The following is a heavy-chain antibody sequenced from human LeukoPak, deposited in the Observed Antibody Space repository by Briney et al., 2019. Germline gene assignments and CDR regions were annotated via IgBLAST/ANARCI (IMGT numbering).Heavy chain of an antibody. Sequence: GGSLRLSCAASGFTFSSYSMNWVRQAPGKGLEWVSSISSSSSYIYYADSVKGRFTISRDNAKNSLYLQMNGLRAEDTAVYYCARGRITVVQGIISNYFDYWGQGTLVTVSS. CDR1: GFTFSSYS. V-gene: IGHV3-21*01. CDR2: ISSSSSYI. CDR3: ARGRITVVQGIISNYFDY. D-gene: IGHD3-10*01. J-gene: IGHJ4*02.